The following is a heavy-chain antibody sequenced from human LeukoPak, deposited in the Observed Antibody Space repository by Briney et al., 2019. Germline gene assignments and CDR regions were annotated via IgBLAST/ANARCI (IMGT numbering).Heavy chain of an antibody. CDR1: GFTFDDYA. Sequence: SGGSLRLSCAASGFTFDDYAMHWVRQAPGKGLEWVSLISGDAGRTFYADSVKGRFTISRDNRENSLYLQMNSLRTEDTALYYCAKDIHERGYPEYWGQGTLVTVSS. V-gene: IGHV3-43*02. J-gene: IGHJ4*02. D-gene: IGHD3-22*01. CDR2: ISGDAGRT. CDR3: AKDIHERGYPEY.